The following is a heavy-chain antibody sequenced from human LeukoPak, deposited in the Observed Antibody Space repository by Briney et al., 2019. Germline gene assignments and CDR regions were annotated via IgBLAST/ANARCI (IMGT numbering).Heavy chain of an antibody. CDR1: GFTFSSYA. CDR3: AKNGGEYYYGSGRYYMDV. D-gene: IGHD3-10*01. V-gene: IGHV3-23*01. CDR2: ISGSGGNT. Sequence: GGSLRLSCAASGFTFSSYAMSWVRQAPGKGLEWVSTISGSGGNTDYADSVKGRFTINRDNSKNTLYLQMNSLRAEDTAVYYCAKNGGEYYYGSGRYYMDVWGKGTTVTVSS. J-gene: IGHJ6*03.